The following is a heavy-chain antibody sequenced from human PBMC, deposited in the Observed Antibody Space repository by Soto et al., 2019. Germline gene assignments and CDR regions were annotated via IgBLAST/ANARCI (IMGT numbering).Heavy chain of an antibody. D-gene: IGHD5-12*01. Sequence: ASVKVSCKASGYTFTSCGISWARQAPGQGLEWMGWISAYNGNTNYAQKLQGRVTMTTDTSTSTAYMELRSLRSDDTAVYYCARDGGYSGPGWFDPWGQGTLVTVSS. CDR3: ARDGGYSGPGWFDP. CDR2: ISAYNGNT. V-gene: IGHV1-18*01. CDR1: GYTFTSCG. J-gene: IGHJ5*02.